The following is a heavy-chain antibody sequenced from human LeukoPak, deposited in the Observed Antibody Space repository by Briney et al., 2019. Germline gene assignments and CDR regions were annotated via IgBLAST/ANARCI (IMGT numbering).Heavy chain of an antibody. CDR2: INPNSGGT. J-gene: IGHJ4*02. CDR3: ARGEARARFLEWLSTDY. CDR1: GYTFTGYY. D-gene: IGHD3-3*01. Sequence: GASAKVSCKASGYTFTGYYMHWVRQAPGQGLEWMGWINPNSGGTNYAQKFQGRVTMTRDTSISTAYMELSRLRSDDTAVYYCARGEARARFLEWLSTDYWGQGTLVTVSS. V-gene: IGHV1-2*02.